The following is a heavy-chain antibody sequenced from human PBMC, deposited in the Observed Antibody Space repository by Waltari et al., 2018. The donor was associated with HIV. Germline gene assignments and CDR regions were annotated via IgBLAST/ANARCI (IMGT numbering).Heavy chain of an antibody. Sequence: EVQLVESGGGLVQPGGSLRLSGAASGFTFSSYWMHWGRQAPGKGLVWVSRINSDGSSTIYADSVKGRFTISRDNAKNTLYLQMNSLRDEDTAVYYCATFPINDHSNKRLGYWGQGTLVTVSS. CDR2: INSDGSST. J-gene: IGHJ4*02. CDR3: ATFPINDHSNKRLGY. CDR1: GFTFSSYW. V-gene: IGHV3-74*01. D-gene: IGHD4-4*01.